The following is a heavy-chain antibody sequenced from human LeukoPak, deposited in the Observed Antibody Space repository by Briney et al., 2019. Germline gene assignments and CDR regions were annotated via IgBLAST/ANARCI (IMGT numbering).Heavy chain of an antibody. CDR2: IKQDGSEK. CDR1: GFTLSTYA. Sequence: GGSLRLSCAASGFTLSTYAMSWVRQAPGKGLEWVANIKQDGSEKYYVDSVKGRFTISRDNAKNSLYLQMNSLRAEDTAVYYCARGALGVGPLYYFDYWGQGTLVTVSS. J-gene: IGHJ4*02. D-gene: IGHD2-8*01. CDR3: ARGALGVGPLYYFDY. V-gene: IGHV3-7*01.